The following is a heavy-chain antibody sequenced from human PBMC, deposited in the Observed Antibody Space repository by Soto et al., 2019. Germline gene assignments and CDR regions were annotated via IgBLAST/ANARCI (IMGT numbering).Heavy chain of an antibody. D-gene: IGHD1-1*01. J-gene: IGHJ3*02. CDR1: GGTFSSYA. CDR3: ARNPNWNVYAFDI. Sequence: SVKVSCKASGGTFSSYAISWVRQAPGQGLEWMGGIIPIFGTANYAQKFQGRVTITADESTSTAYMELSSLRSEDTAVYYCARNPNWNVYAFDIWGQGTMVTVSS. V-gene: IGHV1-69*13. CDR2: IIPIFGTA.